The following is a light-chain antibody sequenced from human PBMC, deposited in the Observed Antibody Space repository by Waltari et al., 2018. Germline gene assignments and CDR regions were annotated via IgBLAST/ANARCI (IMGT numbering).Light chain of an antibody. CDR2: WAS. Sequence: DIVMTQSPDSLAVSLGERATINCKSSQSVLYSSNNKNYLAWYQQKPGQPPKLLIYWASTRESGVPDRCSGSGSGTDFTLTISSLQAEDVAVYYCQEYYGTPPDTFGQGTKLEIK. CDR3: QEYYGTPPDT. CDR1: QSVLYSSNNKNY. V-gene: IGKV4-1*01. J-gene: IGKJ2*01.